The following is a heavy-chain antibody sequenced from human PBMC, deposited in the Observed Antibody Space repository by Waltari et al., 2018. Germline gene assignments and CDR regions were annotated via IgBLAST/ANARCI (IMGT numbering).Heavy chain of an antibody. Sequence: QLQLQESGPGLVKPSETLSLTCTVSGGSISSSSYYWGWIRQPPGKGLEWIGSIYHSGSTYYNPSLKSRVTISVDTSKNQFSLKLSSVTAADTAVYYCARGDKLPAAAPIYYYYGMDVWGQGTTVTVSS. V-gene: IGHV4-39*07. CDR3: ARGDKLPAAAPIYYYYGMDV. D-gene: IGHD2-2*01. CDR2: IYHSGST. J-gene: IGHJ6*02. CDR1: GGSISSSSYY.